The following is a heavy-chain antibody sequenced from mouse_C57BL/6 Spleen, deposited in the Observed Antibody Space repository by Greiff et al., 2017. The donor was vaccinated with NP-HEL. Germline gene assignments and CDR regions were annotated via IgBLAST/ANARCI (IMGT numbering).Heavy chain of an antibody. V-gene: IGHV5-12*01. Sequence: EVKLVESGGGLVQPGGSLKLSCAASGFTFSDYYMYWVRQTPEKRLEWVAYISNGGGSTYYPDTVKGRFTISRDNAKNTLYLQMSRLKSEDTAMYYCARRVYSNYYFDYWGQGTTLTVSS. D-gene: IGHD2-5*01. J-gene: IGHJ2*01. CDR1: GFTFSDYY. CDR3: ARRVYSNYYFDY. CDR2: ISNGGGST.